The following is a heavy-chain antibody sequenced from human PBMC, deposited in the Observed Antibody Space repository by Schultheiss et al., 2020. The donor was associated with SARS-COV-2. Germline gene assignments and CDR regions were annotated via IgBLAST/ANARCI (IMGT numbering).Heavy chain of an antibody. CDR1: GGSISSGGYS. J-gene: IGHJ4*02. D-gene: IGHD3-22*01. V-gene: IGHV4-30-2*01. CDR3: ARLYGSSIGGYYDSSGYYSVDY. CDR2: IYHSGST. Sequence: SETLSLTCAVSGGSISSGGYSWSWIRQPPGKGLEWIGYIYHSGSTYYNPSLKSRVTISVDRSKNQFSLKLSSVTAADTAVYYCARLYGSSIGGYYDSSGYYSVDYWGQGTLVTVSS.